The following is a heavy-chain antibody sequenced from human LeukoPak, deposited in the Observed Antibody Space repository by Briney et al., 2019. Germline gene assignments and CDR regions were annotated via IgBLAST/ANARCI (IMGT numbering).Heavy chain of an antibody. CDR2: ISYDGSNK. CDR1: GFTFSSYG. Sequence: GGSLRLSCAASGFTFSSYGMHWVRQAPGKGLEWVAVISYDGSNKYYADSVKGRFTISRDNSKNTLYLQMNSLRAEDTAVYYCAKRLAVAGDYFDYWGQGTLVTVSS. CDR3: AKRLAVAGDYFDY. V-gene: IGHV3-30*18. D-gene: IGHD6-19*01. J-gene: IGHJ4*02.